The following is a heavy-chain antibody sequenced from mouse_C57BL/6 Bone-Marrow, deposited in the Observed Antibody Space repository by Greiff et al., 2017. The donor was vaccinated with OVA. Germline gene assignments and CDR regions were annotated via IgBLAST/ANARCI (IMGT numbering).Heavy chain of an antibody. V-gene: IGHV14-4*01. CDR1: GFNIKDDY. CDR3: TTDGAY. J-gene: IGHJ3*01. Sequence: EVMLVESGAELVRPGASVKLSCTASGFNIKDDYMHWVKQRPEQGLEWIGWIDPENGDTEYASKFQGKATITADTSSNTAYLQLSSLTSEDTAVYYCTTDGAYWGQGTLVTVSA. CDR2: IDPENGDT.